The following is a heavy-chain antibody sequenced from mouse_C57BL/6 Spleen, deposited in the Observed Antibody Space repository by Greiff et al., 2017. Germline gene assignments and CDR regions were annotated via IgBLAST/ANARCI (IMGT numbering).Heavy chain of an antibody. CDR2: ISRGSSTI. CDR3: ARQMGICSNLYAMDY. J-gene: IGHJ4*01. D-gene: IGHD2-5*01. V-gene: IGHV5-17*01. CDR1: GFTFSDYG. Sequence: DVKLVESGGGLVKPGGSLKLSCAASGFTFSDYGMHWVRQAPEKGLEWVAYISRGSSTIYYADTVKGRFTISRDNAKNTLFLQMSSLRSEDTAVDYCARQMGICSNLYAMDYWGQGTSVTVSS.